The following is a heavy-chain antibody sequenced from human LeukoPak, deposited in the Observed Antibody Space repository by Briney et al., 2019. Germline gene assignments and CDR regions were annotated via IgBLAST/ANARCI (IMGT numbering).Heavy chain of an antibody. CDR3: ARDRRTDRYYFDY. V-gene: IGHV1-2*02. CDR2: INPNSGGT. CDR1: GYTFTGYY. D-gene: IGHD3-22*01. J-gene: IGHJ4*02. Sequence: ASVKVSCKASGYTFTGYYMHWVRQAPGQGLEWMGWINPNSGGTNYAQKFQGRVTMTRDTSISTAYMELSRLRSDDTAVYYCARDRRTDRYYFDYWGQGTLVTVSS.